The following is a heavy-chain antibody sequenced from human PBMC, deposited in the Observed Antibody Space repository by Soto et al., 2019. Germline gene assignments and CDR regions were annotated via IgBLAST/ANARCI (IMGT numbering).Heavy chain of an antibody. CDR1: GFSLSTSGVG. J-gene: IGHJ4*02. D-gene: IGHD3-9*01. V-gene: IGHV2-5*02. Sequence: SGPRLVNPTRPLTLTCTFSGFSLSTSGVGVGWIRQPPGKALEWLALIYWDDDKRYSPSLKSRLTITKDTSKNQVVLTMTNMDPVDTATYYCARTYYDIVTGYYTNNRYYFDYWGQGTLVTVSS. CDR2: IYWDDDK. CDR3: ARTYYDIVTGYYTNNRYYFDY.